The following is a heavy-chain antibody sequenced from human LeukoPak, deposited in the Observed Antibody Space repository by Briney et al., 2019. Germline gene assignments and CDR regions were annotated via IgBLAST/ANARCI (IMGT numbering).Heavy chain of an antibody. CDR1: GYSISSTYY. CDR3: ATDRGVRGIMGY. Sequence: SETLSLTCTVSGYSISSTYYWGWIRQPPGKGLEWIGSIYHSGSTYYNPSLKSRVAISVDTSKNQFSLKVTSVTAADTAVYYCATDRGVRGIMGYWGQGILVTVSS. CDR2: IYHSGST. J-gene: IGHJ4*02. V-gene: IGHV4-38-2*02. D-gene: IGHD3-10*01.